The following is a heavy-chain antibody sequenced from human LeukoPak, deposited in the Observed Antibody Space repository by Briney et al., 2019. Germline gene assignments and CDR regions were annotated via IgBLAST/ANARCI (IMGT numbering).Heavy chain of an antibody. CDR3: ARESAIVRVPFDN. Sequence: PGGSLRLSCAASGFAFSRYWMHWVRQTPGKGLVWVSRINSDGSSSTHADSVKGRFTISRDNAKNMLYLQLNSLRAEDTAVYYCARESAIVRVPFDNWGQGILVTVSS. CDR2: INSDGSSS. J-gene: IGHJ4*02. D-gene: IGHD1-26*01. CDR1: GFAFSRYW. V-gene: IGHV3-74*03.